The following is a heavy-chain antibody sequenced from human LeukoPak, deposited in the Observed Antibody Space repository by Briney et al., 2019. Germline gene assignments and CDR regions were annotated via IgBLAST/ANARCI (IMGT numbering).Heavy chain of an antibody. V-gene: IGHV5-51*01. CDR2: IYPGDSDT. CDR3: ARQNDFRLDY. Sequence: GESLKISCKGSGYTFSSYWIGWVRQMPGKGLEWMGIIYPGDSDTRYSPSLQGRVTISVDTSIGTAYLQWSSLKASDTASYYCARQNDFRLDYWGQGTLVTVSS. J-gene: IGHJ4*02. CDR1: GYTFSSYW. D-gene: IGHD3-3*01.